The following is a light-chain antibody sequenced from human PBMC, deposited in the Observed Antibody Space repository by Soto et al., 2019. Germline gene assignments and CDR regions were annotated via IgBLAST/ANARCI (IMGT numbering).Light chain of an antibody. V-gene: IGKV1-5*01. CDR3: QQYHDLWT. J-gene: IGKJ1*01. CDR1: QSIRNW. CDR2: DAS. Sequence: DSQMAQSPSTLSASVGDRVIITCRASQSIRNWLAWYQQKPGKAPKLLIFDASTLESGVPSRFSGRGSGTEFTLTISSLQPDDFSTYYCQQYHDLWTFGQGTKVEI.